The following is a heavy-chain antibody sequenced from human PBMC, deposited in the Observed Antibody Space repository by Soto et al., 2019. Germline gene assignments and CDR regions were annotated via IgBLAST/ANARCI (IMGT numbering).Heavy chain of an antibody. CDR3: ARDAYGSESNYGMDV. V-gene: IGHV3-30-3*01. Sequence: PGGSLRLSCAASGFTLTNYAMHWVRQAPGKGLEWVAVISYDGSNKYYADSVKGRFTISRDNSKNTLYLQMNSLGAEDTAVYYCARDAYGSESNYGMDVWGPGTTVTVSS. CDR2: ISYDGSNK. D-gene: IGHD3-10*01. J-gene: IGHJ6*02. CDR1: GFTLTNYA.